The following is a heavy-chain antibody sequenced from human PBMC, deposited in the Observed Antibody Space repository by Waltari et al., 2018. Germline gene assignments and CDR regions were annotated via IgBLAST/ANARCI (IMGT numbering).Heavy chain of an antibody. Sequence: EVQLVESGGGLVQPGGSLRLSCAASGFTFSSYAMSWVRQAPGKGREWVSAISGSGASTYYADSVKARFTISSDNSNNTLYLQMNSRRAEDTAVYYCAKDGRKAIAVADIFDYWGQGTLVTVSS. J-gene: IGHJ4*02. CDR1: GFTFSSYA. V-gene: IGHV3-23*04. D-gene: IGHD6-19*01. CDR2: ISGSGAST. CDR3: AKDGRKAIAVADIFDY.